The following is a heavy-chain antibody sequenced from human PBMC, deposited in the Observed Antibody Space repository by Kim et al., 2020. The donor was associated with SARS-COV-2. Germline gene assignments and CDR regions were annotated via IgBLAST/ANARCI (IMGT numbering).Heavy chain of an antibody. Sequence: GGSLRLSCAASGFTFSSYAMSWVRQAPGKGLEWVSVIYSGGSSTYYADSVKGRFTISRDNSKNTLYLQMNSLRAEDTAVYYCAKVPTAGLNYYYYGMDVWGQGTTVTVSS. D-gene: IGHD6-13*01. CDR3: AKVPTAGLNYYYYGMDV. CDR2: IYSGGSST. V-gene: IGHV3-23*03. J-gene: IGHJ6*02. CDR1: GFTFSSYA.